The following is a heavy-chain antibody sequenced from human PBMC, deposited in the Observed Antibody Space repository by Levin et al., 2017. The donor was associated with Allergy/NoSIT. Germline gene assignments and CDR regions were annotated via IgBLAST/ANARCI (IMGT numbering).Heavy chain of an antibody. Sequence: GESLKISCAASGFTFSTYAMHWVRQAPGKGLGWVAVIWYDGSIKYYADSVKGRFTISRDNSKNTLYLQMNSLRAEDTAVYYCARGSPGTDWYFDLWGRGTLVTVSS. V-gene: IGHV3-33*01. D-gene: IGHD6-13*01. CDR1: GFTFSTYA. CDR3: ARGSPGTDWYFDL. J-gene: IGHJ2*01. CDR2: IWYDGSIK.